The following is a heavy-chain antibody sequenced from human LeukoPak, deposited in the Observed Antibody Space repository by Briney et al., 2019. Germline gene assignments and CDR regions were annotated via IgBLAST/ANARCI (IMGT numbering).Heavy chain of an antibody. CDR2: MNPNSGNT. J-gene: IGHJ4*02. V-gene: IGHV1-8*01. Sequence: SVKVSCKASGYTFTSYDINWVRQATGQGLEWMGWMNPNSGNTGYAQKFQGRVTMTRNTSISTAYMELSSLRSEDTAVYYCARVESGTVTTFDYWGQGTLVTVSS. CDR3: ARVESGTVTTFDY. CDR1: GYTFTSYD. D-gene: IGHD4-17*01.